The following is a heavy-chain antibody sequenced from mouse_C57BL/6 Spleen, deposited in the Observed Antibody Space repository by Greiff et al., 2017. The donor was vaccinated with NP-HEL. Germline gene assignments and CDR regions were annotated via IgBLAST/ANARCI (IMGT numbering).Heavy chain of an antibody. CDR1: GYTFTSYG. CDR2: IYPRSGNT. Sequence: QVQLKQSGAELARPGASVKLSCKASGYTFTSYGISWVKQRTGQGLEWIGEIYPRSGNTYYNEKLKGKATLTADKSSSTAYMELRSLTSEDSAVYFCAREDDYDDYFDYWGQGTTLTVSS. V-gene: IGHV1-81*01. D-gene: IGHD2-4*01. CDR3: AREDDYDDYFDY. J-gene: IGHJ2*01.